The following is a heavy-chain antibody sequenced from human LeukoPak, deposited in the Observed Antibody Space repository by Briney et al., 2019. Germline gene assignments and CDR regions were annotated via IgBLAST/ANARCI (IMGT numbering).Heavy chain of an antibody. D-gene: IGHD4-23*01. CDR3: AKDLGYGGNSGIDY. CDR2: ISGGGGST. J-gene: IGHJ4*02. V-gene: IGHV3-23*01. CDR1: GFTFSSYA. Sequence: GGSLRLSCAASGFTFSSYAMSWVRQAPGKGLEWVSGISGGGGSTYYADSVKGRFTISRDNSKNTVYLQMNSLRADDTAVYYCAKDLGYGGNSGIDYWGQGTLVTVSS.